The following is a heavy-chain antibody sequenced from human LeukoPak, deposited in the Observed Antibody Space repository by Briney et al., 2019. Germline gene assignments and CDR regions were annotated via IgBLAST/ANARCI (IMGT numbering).Heavy chain of an antibody. J-gene: IGHJ6*03. Sequence: SETLSLTCTISGASIDSYYWSWIRQPPGKGLEWIGYIYYSGTTNYNPSLKRRVTISVDTSKNQFSLKLSSVTAADTAVYYCARDTAVAADRGYYYYYMDVWGKGTTVTVSS. D-gene: IGHD6-19*01. CDR1: GASIDSYY. V-gene: IGHV4-59*01. CDR3: ARDTAVAADRGYYYYYMDV. CDR2: IYYSGTT.